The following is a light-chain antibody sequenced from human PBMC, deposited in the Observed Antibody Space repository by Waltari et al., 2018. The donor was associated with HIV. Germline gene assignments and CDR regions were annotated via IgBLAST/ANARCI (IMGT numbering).Light chain of an antibody. J-gene: IGLJ3*02. CDR1: SSNIGSNY. Sequence: QSVLTQPPSASGTPGQRVTISCSGSSSNIGSNYVYWYQQLPGTAPKLLIYSNNQRPAGGPDRISGSKSGTSASRAISGLQSVDEADYYGAAWDDSLNAWVFGGGTKLTVL. CDR2: SNN. CDR3: AAWDDSLNAWV. V-gene: IGLV1-44*01.